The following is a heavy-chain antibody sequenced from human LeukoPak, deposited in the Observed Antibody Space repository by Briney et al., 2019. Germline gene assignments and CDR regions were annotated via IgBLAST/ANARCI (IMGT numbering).Heavy chain of an antibody. J-gene: IGHJ6*02. CDR1: GFTFISYW. CDR2: INSDGSST. V-gene: IGHV3-74*01. CDR3: ARETGSGYGMDV. Sequence: PGGSLRLSCAASGFTFISYWMHMVRQAPGKGLVWVSRINSDGSSTSYADSVKGRFTISRDNAKNTLCLQMNSLRAEDTAVYYCARETGSGYGMDVWGQGTAVTVSS. D-gene: IGHD3-10*01.